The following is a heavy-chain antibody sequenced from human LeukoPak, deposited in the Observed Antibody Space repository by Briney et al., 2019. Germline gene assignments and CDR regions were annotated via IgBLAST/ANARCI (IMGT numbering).Heavy chain of an antibody. CDR2: ISGSGGST. CDR3: AKDAEYYDILTGYYQGAFDY. Sequence: GGSLRLSCAASGFTFSSYAMSWVRQAPGKGLEWVSAISGSGGSTYYADSVKGRFTISRDNSKNTLYLRMNSLRAEDTAVYYCAKDAEYYDILTGYYQGAFDYWGQGTLVTVSS. J-gene: IGHJ4*02. D-gene: IGHD3-9*01. CDR1: GFTFSSYA. V-gene: IGHV3-23*01.